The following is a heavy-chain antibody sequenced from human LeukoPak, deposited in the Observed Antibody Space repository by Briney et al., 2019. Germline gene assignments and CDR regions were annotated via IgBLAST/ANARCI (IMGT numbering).Heavy chain of an antibody. CDR2: ISYDGSNK. V-gene: IGHV3-30*18. CDR3: AKVRTYFYHGLDV. CDR1: GFTFSSYG. D-gene: IGHD1-14*01. J-gene: IGHJ6*02. Sequence: GGSLRLSCAASGFTFSSYGMRWVRQAPGKGLEWVAVISYDGSNKYYADSVKGRFTISRDNSKNTLFLQVNSLRAEDTAVYYCAKVRTYFYHGLDVWGQGTTVTVSS.